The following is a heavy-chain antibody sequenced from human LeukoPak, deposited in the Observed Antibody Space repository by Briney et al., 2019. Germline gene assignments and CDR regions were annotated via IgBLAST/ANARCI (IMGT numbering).Heavy chain of an antibody. CDR1: GSSLTELS. CDR2: FDPEDVGDT. V-gene: IGHV1-24*01. J-gene: IGHJ4*02. D-gene: IGHD4-23*01. CDR3: ARASSGGNRDDFDH. Sequence: ASVKLSCKVSGSSLTELSIHWVRQAPGRGLEWMGGFDPEDVGDTIYAARFQGRVTMTEDTSTDTASMQLSGLTSEDTAVYYCARASSGGNRDDFDHWGQGPLVTVSS.